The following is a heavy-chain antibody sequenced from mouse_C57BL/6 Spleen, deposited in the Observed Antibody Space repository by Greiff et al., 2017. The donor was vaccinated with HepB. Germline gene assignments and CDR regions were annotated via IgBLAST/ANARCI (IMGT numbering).Heavy chain of an antibody. V-gene: IGHV1-85*01. D-gene: IGHD4-1*01. CDR3: ARYVGPVFFAY. Sequence: QVQLKQSGPELVKPGASVKLSCKASGYTFTSYDINWVKQRPGQGLEWIGWIYPRDGSTKYNEKFKGKATLTVDTSSSTAYMELHSLTSEDSAVYFCARYVGPVFFAYWGQGTLVTVSA. CDR1: GYTFTSYD. J-gene: IGHJ3*01. CDR2: IYPRDGST.